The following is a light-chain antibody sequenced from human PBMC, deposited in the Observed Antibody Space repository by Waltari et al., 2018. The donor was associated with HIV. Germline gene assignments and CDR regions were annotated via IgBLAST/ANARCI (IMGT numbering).Light chain of an antibody. J-gene: IGLJ3*02. CDR3: SSYTSSSTRV. CDR2: EVS. Sequence: QSALTQPASVSGSPGQSLTISCTGTSSDVGGYNYVSWYQQHPGKAPKLMIYEVSNRSSGVSNRFSGSKSGNTASLTISGLQAEDEADYYCSSYTSSSTRVFGGGTNLTVL. V-gene: IGLV2-14*01. CDR1: SSDVGGYNY.